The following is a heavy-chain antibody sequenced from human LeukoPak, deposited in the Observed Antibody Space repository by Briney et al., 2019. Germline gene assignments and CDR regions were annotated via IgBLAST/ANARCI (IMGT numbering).Heavy chain of an antibody. J-gene: IGHJ5*02. CDR2: ISGSGSHA. D-gene: IGHD1-1*01. V-gene: IGHV3-23*01. Sequence: GGSLRLSCAASGFSFGSYAMGWTRQAPGQGLEWVSAISGSGSHANYAESVKGRFTISRDNSKNTLCLQMHSLIAADTAVYYCGSGPVGTTVPWGQGTLVTVSS. CDR1: GFSFGSYA. CDR3: GSGPVGTTVP.